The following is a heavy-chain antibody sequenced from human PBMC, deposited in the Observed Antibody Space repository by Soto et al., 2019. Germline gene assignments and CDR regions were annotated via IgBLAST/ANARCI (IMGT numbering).Heavy chain of an antibody. V-gene: IGHV1-69*01. CDR1: VGTFSSYA. J-gene: IGHJ4*02. Sequence: QVQLVQSGAEVKKPGSSVNVSCKASVGTFSSYAISWVRQAPGQGLEWMGGIIPIFGTANYAQKFQGSVTITADQSTSTAYMELSSLRSEDTAVYYCARDSVAARQGGNFDYWGQGTLVTVSS. CDR2: IIPIFGTA. CDR3: ARDSVAARQGGNFDY. D-gene: IGHD6-6*01.